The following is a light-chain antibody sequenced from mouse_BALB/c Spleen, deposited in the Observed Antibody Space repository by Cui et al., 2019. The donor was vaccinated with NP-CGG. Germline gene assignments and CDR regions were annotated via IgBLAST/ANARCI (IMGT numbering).Light chain of an antibody. CDR3: ALWYSNHWV. Sequence: VVSPVSALTTSPGETVTLTCRSNTGTVTTNNYANWVQEKPDHLFTGLIGGTNNRVPGVPARFSGSLIGDKAALTITGAQTEDEAIYFCALWYSNHWVFGGGTKLTVL. CDR1: TGTVTTNNY. V-gene: IGLV1*01. CDR2: GTN. J-gene: IGLJ1*01.